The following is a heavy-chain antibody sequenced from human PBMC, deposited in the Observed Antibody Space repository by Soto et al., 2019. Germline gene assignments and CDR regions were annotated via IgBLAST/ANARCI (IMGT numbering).Heavy chain of an antibody. CDR3: AKSRRYYYGMDV. CDR1: GFTFSSYG. D-gene: IGHD6-25*01. Sequence: GGSLRLSCAASGFTFSSYGMHWVRQAPGKGLEWVAAISYDGSNKYYADSVKGRFTISRDNSRNTLYLQMNSLRAEDTAVYYCAKSRRYYYGMDVWGQGTTVTVSS. CDR2: ISYDGSNK. J-gene: IGHJ6*02. V-gene: IGHV3-30*18.